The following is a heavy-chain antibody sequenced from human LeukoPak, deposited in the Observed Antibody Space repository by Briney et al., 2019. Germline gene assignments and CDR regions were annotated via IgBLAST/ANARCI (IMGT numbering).Heavy chain of an antibody. CDR3: GRVEYDPSVIDY. Sequence: PGGSLRLSCAASGFTFSDHYMDWVRQAPGKGLEWVGRSRNKAYSYTTEYAASVKGRFAISRDDSKNSLYLQMNSLKTDDTAVYYCGRVEYDPSVIDYWGQGTLVSVSS. CDR2: SRNKAYSYTT. V-gene: IGHV3-72*01. CDR1: GFTFSDHY. J-gene: IGHJ4*02. D-gene: IGHD3-22*01.